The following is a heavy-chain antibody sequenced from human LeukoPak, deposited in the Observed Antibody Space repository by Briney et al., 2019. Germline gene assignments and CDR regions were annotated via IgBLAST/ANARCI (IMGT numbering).Heavy chain of an antibody. J-gene: IGHJ4*02. D-gene: IGHD3-22*01. CDR2: IIPIFGTA. V-gene: IGHV1-69*13. CDR1: GGTFSSYA. CDR3: ARGFIYYDRSGCQYYFDY. Sequence: ASVKVSCKASGGTFSSYAISWVRQAPGQGLEWMGGIIPIFGTANYAQKFQGRVTITADESTSTAYMELSSLRSEDTAVYYCARGFIYYDRSGCQYYFDYWGQGTLVTVSS.